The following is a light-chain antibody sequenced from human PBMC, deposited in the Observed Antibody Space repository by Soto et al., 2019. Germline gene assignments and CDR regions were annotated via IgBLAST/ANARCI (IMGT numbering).Light chain of an antibody. V-gene: IGLV2-11*01. CDR2: DVS. Sequence: QSALTQPRSVSGSPGQSVTISCTGASSDVGAYNYVSWYQQHPGKAPKLIIYDVSTRPSGVPDRFSGSKSGTTASLTISGLQAEDEADYYCCSYAGSPYVFGTGTKLTVL. CDR3: CSYAGSPYV. CDR1: SSDVGAYNY. J-gene: IGLJ1*01.